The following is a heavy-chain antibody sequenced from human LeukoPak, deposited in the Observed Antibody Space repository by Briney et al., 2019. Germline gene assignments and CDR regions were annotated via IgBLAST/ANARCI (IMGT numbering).Heavy chain of an antibody. D-gene: IGHD3-10*01. CDR2: ISSSSSYI. CDR1: GFTFSTYS. Sequence: GGSLRLSCAASGFTFSTYSMNWVRQAPGKGLEWVSSISSSSSYIYYADSVKGRFTISRDNSKNTLYLQMNSLRADDTAIYYCAKRNSGGPYYFDYWGQGSLVTVSS. J-gene: IGHJ4*02. V-gene: IGHV3-21*04. CDR3: AKRNSGGPYYFDY.